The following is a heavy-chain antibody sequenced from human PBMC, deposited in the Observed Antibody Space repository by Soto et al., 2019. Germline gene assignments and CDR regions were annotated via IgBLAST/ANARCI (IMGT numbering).Heavy chain of an antibody. V-gene: IGHV1-18*04. Sequence: ASVKVSCKASGYTFTSYGISWVRQAPGQGLEWMGWISAYNGNTNYAQKLQGRVTMTTDTSTSTAYMELRSLRSDDTAVYYCARGHYDDILTGPAGWFDPWGQGTLVTVSS. D-gene: IGHD3-9*01. CDR2: ISAYNGNT. CDR3: ARGHYDDILTGPAGWFDP. CDR1: GYTFTSYG. J-gene: IGHJ5*02.